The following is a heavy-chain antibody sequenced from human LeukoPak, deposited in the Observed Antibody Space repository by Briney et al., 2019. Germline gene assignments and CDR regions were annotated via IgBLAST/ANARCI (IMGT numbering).Heavy chain of an antibody. CDR2: ISGSGGNT. CDR3: AKEPLQGIFDY. J-gene: IGHJ4*02. CDR1: GFTFSSYA. V-gene: IGHV3-23*01. Sequence: GGSLRLSCAASGFTFSSYAMSWVRQPPGKGLEWVSAISGSGGNTYYADSAKGRFTISRDNSKNTLYLQMNSLRAEDTAVYYCAKEPLQGIFDYWGQGTLVTVSS.